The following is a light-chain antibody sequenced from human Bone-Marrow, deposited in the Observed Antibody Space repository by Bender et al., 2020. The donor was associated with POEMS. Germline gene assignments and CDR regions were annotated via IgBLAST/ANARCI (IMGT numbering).Light chain of an antibody. V-gene: IGLV1-44*01. CDR3: AAWEDSLNGWV. Sequence: QSVLTQPPSASGTPGQRVTISCSGSSSNIGTNPVNWYQQLPGTASKLLIYRNNQRPSGVPDRFSGSKSGTSASLAISGLQSEDEADYYCAAWEDSLNGWVFGGGTKLTVL. J-gene: IGLJ3*02. CDR1: SSNIGTNP. CDR2: RNN.